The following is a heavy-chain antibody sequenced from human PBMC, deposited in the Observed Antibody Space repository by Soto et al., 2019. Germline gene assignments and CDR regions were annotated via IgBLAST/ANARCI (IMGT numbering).Heavy chain of an antibody. CDR2: INHSGST. Sequence: SETLSLTCAVYGGSFSGYYWSWIRQPPGKGLEWIGEINHSGSTNYNPSLKSRVTISVDTSKNQFSLKLSSVTAADTAVYYCARVDCSSTSCYVVFDYWGQGTLVTVSS. J-gene: IGHJ4*02. CDR3: ARVDCSSTSCYVVFDY. CDR1: GGSFSGYY. D-gene: IGHD2-2*01. V-gene: IGHV4-34*01.